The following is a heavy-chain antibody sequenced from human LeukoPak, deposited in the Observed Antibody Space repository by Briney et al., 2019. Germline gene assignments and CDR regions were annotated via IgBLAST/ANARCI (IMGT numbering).Heavy chain of an antibody. CDR2: IWYDGSNK. D-gene: IGHD1-26*01. CDR3: ARDVGSEYYFDY. V-gene: IGHV3-33*01. J-gene: IGHJ4*02. Sequence: GGSLRLSCAASGFTFSSYGMHWVRQAPGKGLEWVAVIWYDGSNKCYADSVKGRFTISRDNSKNTLYLQMNSLRAEDTAVYYCARDVGSEYYFDYWGQGTLVTVSS. CDR1: GFTFSSYG.